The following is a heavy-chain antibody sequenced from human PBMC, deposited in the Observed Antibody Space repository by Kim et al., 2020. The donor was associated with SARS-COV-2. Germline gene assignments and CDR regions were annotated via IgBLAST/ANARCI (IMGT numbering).Heavy chain of an antibody. V-gene: IGHV3-21*01. CDR2: ISSSSSYI. J-gene: IGHJ4*02. D-gene: IGHD3-10*01. Sequence: GGSLRLSCAASGFTFSSYSMNWVRQAPGKGLEWVSSISSSSSYIYYADSVKGRFTISRDNANNSLYLQMNSLRAGDTAVYYCARDSSSPVWFGSIDYWGQGTLVAVSS. CDR1: GFTFSSYS. CDR3: ARDSSSPVWFGSIDY.